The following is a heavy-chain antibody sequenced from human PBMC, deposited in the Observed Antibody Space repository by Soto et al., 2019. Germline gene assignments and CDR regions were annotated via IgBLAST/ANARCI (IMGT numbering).Heavy chain of an antibody. J-gene: IGHJ4*02. D-gene: IGHD2-21*02. CDR2: IDHSGKT. CDR1: GGSISSSSYN. CDR3: ARSIVVVTADDY. Sequence: SETLSLTCTVSGGSISSSSYNWGWIRQSPGKGLEWIGSIDHSGKTYYNPSLKSRVIVSVDTSRNQFSLKLNSVTAADTAVYYCARSIVVVTADDYWGQGTLVTVSS. V-gene: IGHV4-39*01.